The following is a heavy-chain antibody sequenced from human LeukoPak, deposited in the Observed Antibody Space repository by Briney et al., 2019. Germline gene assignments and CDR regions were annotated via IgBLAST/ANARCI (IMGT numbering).Heavy chain of an antibody. J-gene: IGHJ4*02. CDR1: GYTFTSYD. D-gene: IGHD3-9*01. Sequence: GASVKVSCKASGYTFTSYDLNWVRQAPGHGLEWMGWMNPNSGNTGYAQKFQGRVTMTRNTSISTAYMELSSLRSEDTAVYYCARGEASRYDYWGQGTLVTVSS. CDR3: ARGEASRYDY. V-gene: IGHV1-8*01. CDR2: MNPNSGNT.